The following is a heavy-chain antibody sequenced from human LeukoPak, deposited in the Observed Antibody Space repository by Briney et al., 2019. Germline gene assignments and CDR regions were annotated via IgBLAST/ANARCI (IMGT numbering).Heavy chain of an antibody. CDR2: ITASGNST. J-gene: IGHJ4*02. CDR1: GFTFSSYA. V-gene: IGHV3-23*01. Sequence: TGGSLRLSCAASGFTFSSYAMSWVRHAPGKGLVWVSTITASGNSTYYADSVRGRFTISRDNSKNTLYLQMNSLRAEDTAVYYCAKYRGGFDYWGQGTLVTVSS. CDR3: AKYRGGFDY.